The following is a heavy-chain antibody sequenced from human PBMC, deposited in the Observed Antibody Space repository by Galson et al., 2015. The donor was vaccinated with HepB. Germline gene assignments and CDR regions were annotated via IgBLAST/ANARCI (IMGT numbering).Heavy chain of an antibody. V-gene: IGHV4-59*01. CDR3: ASGRVRMTIDAFDI. CDR2: IYYSGST. D-gene: IGHD4/OR15-4a*01. Sequence: SETLSLTCTVSGGSISSYYWSWIRQPPGKGLEWIGYIYYSGSTNYNPSLKSRVTISVNTSKNQFSLKLSSVTAADTAIYYCASGRVRMTIDAFDIWGQGTMVTVSS. CDR1: GGSISSYY. J-gene: IGHJ3*02.